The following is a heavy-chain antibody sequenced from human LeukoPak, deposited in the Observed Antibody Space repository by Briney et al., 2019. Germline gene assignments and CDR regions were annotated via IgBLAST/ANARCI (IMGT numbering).Heavy chain of an antibody. CDR3: ARIRDSLEAFDI. J-gene: IGHJ3*02. V-gene: IGHV2-70*11. D-gene: IGHD1-1*01. CDR1: GFSLSTSGMC. CDR2: IDWDDDK. Sequence: RESGPALVKPTQTLTLTCTFSGFSLSTSGMCVSWIRQPPGKALEWLARIDWDDDKYYSTSLKTRLTISKGTSKNQVVLTMTNMDPVDTATYYCARIRDSLEAFDIWGQGTMVTVSS.